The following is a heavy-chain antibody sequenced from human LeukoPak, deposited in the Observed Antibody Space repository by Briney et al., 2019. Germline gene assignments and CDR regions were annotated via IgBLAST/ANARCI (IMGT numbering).Heavy chain of an antibody. CDR3: ARAGQGDFWSGLRYFDY. V-gene: IGHV4-59*01. CDR2: SYYSGST. D-gene: IGHD3-3*01. CDR1: GGSISRYY. J-gene: IGHJ4*02. Sequence: SETLSLTCTGSGGSISRYYWSWIRQPPGKGLEWIGYSYYSGSTNYNPSLKSRVTISVDTSKNHFSLKLSSVTAADTAVYYCARAGQGDFWSGLRYFDYWGQGTLVTVSS.